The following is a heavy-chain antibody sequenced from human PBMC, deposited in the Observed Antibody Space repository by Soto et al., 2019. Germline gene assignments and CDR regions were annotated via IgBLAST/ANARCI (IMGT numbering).Heavy chain of an antibody. CDR3: AKDPIYDYIWGSYRAPPYYFDY. V-gene: IGHV3-23*01. J-gene: IGHJ4*02. D-gene: IGHD3-16*02. Sequence: EVQLLESGGGLVQPGGSLRLSCAASGFTFSSYAMSWVRQAPGKGLEWVSAISGSGGSTYYADSVKGRFTISRDNSKNTLYLQMYSLRAEDTAVYYCAKDPIYDYIWGSYRAPPYYFDYWGQGTLVTVSS. CDR1: GFTFSSYA. CDR2: ISGSGGST.